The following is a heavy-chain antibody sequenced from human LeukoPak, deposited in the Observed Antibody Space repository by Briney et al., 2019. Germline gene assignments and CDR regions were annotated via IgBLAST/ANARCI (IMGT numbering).Heavy chain of an antibody. CDR3: ARDPPYCSGGSCYSEAFDY. D-gene: IGHD2-15*01. J-gene: IGHJ4*02. Sequence: GGSLRLSCAASGFTFSSYSMNWVRQAPGKGLEWVSSISSSSSYIYYADSVKGRFTISRDNAKNSLYLQMNSLRAEDTAVYYCARDPPYCSGGSCYSEAFDYWGQGTLVTVSS. V-gene: IGHV3-21*01. CDR1: GFTFSSYS. CDR2: ISSSSSYI.